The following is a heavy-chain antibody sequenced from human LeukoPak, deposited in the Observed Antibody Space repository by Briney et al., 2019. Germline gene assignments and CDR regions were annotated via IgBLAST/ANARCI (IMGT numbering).Heavy chain of an antibody. CDR1: GLSFSIYF. CDR3: AGGGDFDY. J-gene: IGHJ4*02. V-gene: IGHV3-21*01. D-gene: IGHD3-16*01. CDR2: ISRTSEYI. Sequence: GGSLRLSCAASGLSFSIYFMNWVRQAPGKGLEWVSSISRTSEYIHYADSVRGRFAISRDNAKNSVYLQMNSLRAEDTAVYFGAGGGDFDYWGQGILVTVSA.